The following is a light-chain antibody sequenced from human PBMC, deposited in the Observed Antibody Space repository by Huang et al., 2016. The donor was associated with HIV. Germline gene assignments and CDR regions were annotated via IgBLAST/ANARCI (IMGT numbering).Light chain of an antibody. CDR3: HQYNNWLLS. J-gene: IGKJ4*01. CDR2: GSA. Sequence: EIVMTQSPATLSVSPGERVTLSCRANRSVSTNLVWYHQRPGQAPLLLIYGSATRAPGIPARFSGSGSGTDFSLTISSLQSEDFARYYCHQYNNWLLSFGGGTRVDI. CDR1: RSVSTN. V-gene: IGKV3-15*01.